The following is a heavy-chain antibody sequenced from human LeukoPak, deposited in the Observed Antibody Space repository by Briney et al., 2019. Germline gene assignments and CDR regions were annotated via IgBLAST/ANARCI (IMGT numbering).Heavy chain of an antibody. J-gene: IGHJ6*03. CDR3: AREGYGDYVAGYMDV. D-gene: IGHD4-17*01. Sequence: GRSLRLSCAASGFTFSSYGMHWVRQAPGQGLEWMGWINPNSGGTNYAQKFQGRVTMTRDTSISTAYMELSRLRSDDTAVYYCAREGYGDYVAGYMDVWGKGTTVTVSS. CDR2: INPNSGGT. CDR1: GFTFSSYG. V-gene: IGHV1-2*02.